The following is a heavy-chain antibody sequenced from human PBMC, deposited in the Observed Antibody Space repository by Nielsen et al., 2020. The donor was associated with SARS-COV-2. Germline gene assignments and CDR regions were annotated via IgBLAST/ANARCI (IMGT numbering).Heavy chain of an antibody. CDR2: INSKVDGGTT. J-gene: IGHJ1*01. V-gene: IGHV3-15*01. CDR1: GFTFSNPW. Sequence: GESLKISCAASGFTFSNPWMNWVRQAPGKGLEWVGRINSKVDGGTTDYAGPVKGRFTISRDDSKNTLYLQMNSLKTEDTAVYYCTTGGITMVRGVMQYWGQGTLFTVSP. D-gene: IGHD3-10*01. CDR3: TTGGITMVRGVMQY.